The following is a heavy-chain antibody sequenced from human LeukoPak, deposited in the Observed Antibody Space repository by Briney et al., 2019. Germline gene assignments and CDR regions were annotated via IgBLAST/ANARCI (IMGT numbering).Heavy chain of an antibody. CDR2: IYYSGST. D-gene: IGHD3-10*01. CDR3: ARHYGP. Sequence: PGGSLRLSCAASGFTFSSYSMNWIRQPPGKGLEWIGSIYYSGSTYYNPSLKSRVTISVDTSKNQFSLKLNSVTATDTAVYYCARHYGPWGQGTLVTVSS. V-gene: IGHV4-39*01. J-gene: IGHJ4*02. CDR1: GFTFSSYS.